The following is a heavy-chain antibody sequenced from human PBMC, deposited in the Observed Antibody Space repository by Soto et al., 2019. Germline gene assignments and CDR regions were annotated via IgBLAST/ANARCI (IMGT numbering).Heavy chain of an antibody. J-gene: IGHJ3*02. CDR1: GFTFSSYS. CDR3: ARDYSPDAFDI. D-gene: IGHD2-15*01. V-gene: IGHV3-21*01. Sequence: GRSLRLSCAASGFTFSSYSMNWVRQAPGKGLEWVSSISSSSSYIYYADSVKGRFTISRDNAKNSLYLQMNSLRAEDTAVYYCARDYSPDAFDIWGQGTMVTVSS. CDR2: ISSSSSYI.